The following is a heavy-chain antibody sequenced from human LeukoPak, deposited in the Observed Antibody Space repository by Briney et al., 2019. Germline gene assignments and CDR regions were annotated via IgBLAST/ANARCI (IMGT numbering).Heavy chain of an antibody. CDR3: ARDDLVVPAAMYANWFDP. Sequence: GGSLRLSCAASGFTFSSYWMSWVRQAPGKGLEWVSSISSSSYIYYADSVKGRFTISRDNAKNSLYLQMNSLRAEDTAVYYCARDDLVVPAAMYANWFDPWGQGTLVTVSS. CDR1: GFTFSSYW. J-gene: IGHJ5*02. D-gene: IGHD2-2*01. CDR2: ISSSSYI. V-gene: IGHV3-21*01.